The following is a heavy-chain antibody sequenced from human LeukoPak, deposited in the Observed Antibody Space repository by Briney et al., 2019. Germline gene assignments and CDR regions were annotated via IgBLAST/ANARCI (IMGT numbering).Heavy chain of an antibody. CDR3: AKAAVTGTRYHFDY. CDR1: GLTFGTYG. D-gene: IGHD6-19*01. Sequence: GGCLRLSCAASGLTFGTYGMRWVRQVPGKGLEWVSGVSGSGGSTYYADSVKGRFTISRDNSKSTLYLQMTSLSAEDTAVYYCAKAAVTGTRYHFDYWGQGTLVTVSS. J-gene: IGHJ4*02. V-gene: IGHV3-23*01. CDR2: VSGSGGST.